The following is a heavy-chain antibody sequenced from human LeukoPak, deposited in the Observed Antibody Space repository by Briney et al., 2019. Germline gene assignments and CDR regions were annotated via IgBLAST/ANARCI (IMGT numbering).Heavy chain of an antibody. CDR2: IYSSGSSGIT. CDR1: GASLSGSY. D-gene: IGHD5-18*01. V-gene: IGHV4-59*01. J-gene: IGHJ6*02. Sequence: SETLSLTCTVSGASLSGSYWSWIRQPPGNQLEWLGYIYSSGSSGITNYNPSLKSRVIISQDTSKNEFSLNLSSVTAADAAGYYCAREVVDTAMDPGVYYYGMDVWGQGTTVTVSS. CDR3: AREVVDTAMDPGVYYYGMDV.